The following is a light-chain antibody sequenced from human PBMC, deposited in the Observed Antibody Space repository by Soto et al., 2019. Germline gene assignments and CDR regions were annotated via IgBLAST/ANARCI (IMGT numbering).Light chain of an antibody. CDR2: NNN. J-gene: IGLJ1*01. CDR3: AAGDDSLTVYV. V-gene: IGLV1-44*01. Sequence: QSVLTQPPSASGTPGQRVTISCSGGSSNIGTNAVNWYQQLPGTAPKLLIYNNNQRPSGVPDRFSGSKSGTSASLAISGLQSEDESNYTWAAGDDSLTVYVFGPGTKVPV. CDR1: SSNIGTNA.